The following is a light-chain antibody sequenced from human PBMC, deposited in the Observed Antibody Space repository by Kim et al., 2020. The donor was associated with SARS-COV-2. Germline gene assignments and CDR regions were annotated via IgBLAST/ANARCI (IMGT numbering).Light chain of an antibody. CDR1: SSYIGSYKY. V-gene: IGLV2-14*03. CDR2: YVS. Sequence: RSITFSCIGSSSYIGSYKYVSWYQQHPGEPPKLLISYVSKRPSGVSTRFSGSKSDNTAALTISGLQSDDEADYYCSSYTAASTWVFGGGTRVTVL. CDR3: SSYTAASTWV. J-gene: IGLJ3*02.